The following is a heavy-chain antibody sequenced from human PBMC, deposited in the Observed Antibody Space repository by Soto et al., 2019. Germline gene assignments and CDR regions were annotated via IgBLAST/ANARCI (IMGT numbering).Heavy chain of an antibody. CDR2: IRSKANSYAT. CDR1: GFTFSGSA. Sequence: GGSLRLSCAASGFTFSGSAMHWVRQASGKGLEWVGRIRSKANSYATAYAASVKGRFTISRDDSKNTTYLQMNSLKTEDTAVYYCTSHYYGSGSYYPYFDYWGQGTLVTVSS. J-gene: IGHJ4*02. CDR3: TSHYYGSGSYYPYFDY. V-gene: IGHV3-73*01. D-gene: IGHD3-10*01.